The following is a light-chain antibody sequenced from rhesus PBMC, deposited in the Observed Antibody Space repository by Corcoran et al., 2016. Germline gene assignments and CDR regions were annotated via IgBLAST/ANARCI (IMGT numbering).Light chain of an antibody. CDR2: YAS. Sequence: DIQMTQSPSSLSASVGDTVTITCRASQGISSYLAWYQQKPGKATKPLIYYASNLESGVPTRFSGSGSGAEFTLTINSLPPEDFATYYWQEYNSTPHTFGGGAKVEIK. CDR3: QEYNSTPHT. CDR1: QGISSY. V-gene: IGKV1-37*01. J-gene: IGKJ4*01.